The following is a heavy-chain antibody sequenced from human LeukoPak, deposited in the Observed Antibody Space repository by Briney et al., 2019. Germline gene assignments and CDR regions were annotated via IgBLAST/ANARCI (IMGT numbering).Heavy chain of an antibody. D-gene: IGHD2-15*01. J-gene: IGHJ5*02. CDR1: GGSFSGYY. CDR3: ARGPIVVVVAATANWFDP. CDR2: INHSGST. V-gene: IGHV4-34*01. Sequence: SETLSLTFAGNGGSFSGYYWRGIRQPPGKGLEGIGEINHSGSTNYNPSLKSRVTISVVTSKNQFSLKLSSVTAADTAVYYCARGPIVVVVAATANWFDPWGQGTLVTVSS.